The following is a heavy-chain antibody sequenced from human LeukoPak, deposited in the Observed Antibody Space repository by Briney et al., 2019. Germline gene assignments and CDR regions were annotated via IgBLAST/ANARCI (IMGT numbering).Heavy chain of an antibody. Sequence: GRSLRLSCAASGFTFDDYAMPWVRQAPGKGLEWVSGISWSSGSIGYADSVKGRFTISRDNAKNSLYLQMNSLRAEDTALYYCAKDISHYYDSSGYHRENWFDPWGQGTLVTVSS. J-gene: IGHJ5*02. V-gene: IGHV3-9*01. D-gene: IGHD3-22*01. CDR2: ISWSSGSI. CDR3: AKDISHYYDSSGYHRENWFDP. CDR1: GFTFDDYA.